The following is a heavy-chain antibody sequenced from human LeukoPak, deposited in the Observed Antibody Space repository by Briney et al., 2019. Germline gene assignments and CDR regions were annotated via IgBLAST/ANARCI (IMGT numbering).Heavy chain of an antibody. V-gene: IGHV3-23*01. J-gene: IGHJ3*02. CDR1: GFTFSSYG. Sequence: PGGSLRLSCAASGFTFSSYGMHWVRQAPGKGLEWVSAISGSGGSTYYADSVKGRFTISRDNSKNTLYLQMNSLRAEDTAVYYCDIVVVPAAILAGAFDIWGQGTMVTVSS. D-gene: IGHD2-2*02. CDR2: ISGSGGST. CDR3: DIVVVPAAILAGAFDI.